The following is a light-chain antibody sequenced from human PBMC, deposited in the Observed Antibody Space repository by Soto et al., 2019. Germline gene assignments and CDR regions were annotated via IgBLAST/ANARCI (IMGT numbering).Light chain of an antibody. Sequence: QSVLTQPPSASGTPGQSVTISCTGTSIDLGSNNYVFWYQQLPGKAPKLMIYEVSKRPSGVPDRFSGSKSGTTASLSVSGLQAEDEADYYCSSYAGSNNPSVFGTGTKVTVL. CDR1: SIDLGSNNY. J-gene: IGLJ1*01. V-gene: IGLV2-8*01. CDR3: SSYAGSNNPSV. CDR2: EVS.